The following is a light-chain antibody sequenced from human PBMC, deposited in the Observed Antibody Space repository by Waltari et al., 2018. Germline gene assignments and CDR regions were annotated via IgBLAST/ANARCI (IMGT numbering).Light chain of an antibody. CDR3: CSYAGSSVSV. V-gene: IGLV2-23*02. Sequence: QSALTQTATVSGSPGQSITISCTGSSRDVGHYNLGSWYQQPPGEAPKLIIYDVNKRPLGVSNRFSGSKSGNTASLTISGLQAADEADYYCCSYAGSSVSVFGGGTKVTVL. CDR1: SRDVGHYNL. CDR2: DVN. J-gene: IGLJ3*02.